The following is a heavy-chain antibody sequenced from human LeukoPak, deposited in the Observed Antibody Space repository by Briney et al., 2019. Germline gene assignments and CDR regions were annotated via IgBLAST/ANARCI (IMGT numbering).Heavy chain of an antibody. Sequence: SETLSLTCTVSGGSISSSHYYWGWIRQTPGKGLEGIGTIYYSGTTYYNLSVESRATISEDTSKNHFSLTLRSVTAADTAVYYCARQISDYYYYYIDVWGKGTTVTVSS. J-gene: IGHJ6*03. D-gene: IGHD3-10*01. CDR1: GGSISSSHYY. CDR2: IYYSGTT. V-gene: IGHV4-39*01. CDR3: ARQISDYYYYYIDV.